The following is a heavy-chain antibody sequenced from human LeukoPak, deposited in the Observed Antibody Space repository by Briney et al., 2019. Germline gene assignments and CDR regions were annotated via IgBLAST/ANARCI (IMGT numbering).Heavy chain of an antibody. CDR1: DGPIFNSNW. CDR3: ARSPTKRVTEDY. Sequence: ETLSLACAVSDGPIFNSNWWSWVRQPPGKGLEWIGQIFHSGITSYNPSLKSRVTISVDKSKNQFSLQLTSVTAADTAVYYCARSPTKRVTEDYWGRGTLVTVSS. J-gene: IGHJ4*02. V-gene: IGHV4-4*02. D-gene: IGHD5-18*01. CDR2: IFHSGIT.